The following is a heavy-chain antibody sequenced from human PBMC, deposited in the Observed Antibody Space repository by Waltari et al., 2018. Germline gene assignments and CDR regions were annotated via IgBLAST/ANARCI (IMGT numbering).Heavy chain of an antibody. CDR1: GHTFPRYD. CDR2: MNPNSGNT. Sequence: QVQLVPSGAEVKKPGASVTVSCKASGHTFPRYDINWVRQATGQGLEWMGWMNPNSGNTGYAQKFQGRVTMTRNTSISTAYMELSSLRSEDTAVYYCARGSSSTVFVDYWGQGTLVTVSS. D-gene: IGHD2-2*01. CDR3: ARGSSSTVFVDY. V-gene: IGHV1-8*01. J-gene: IGHJ4*02.